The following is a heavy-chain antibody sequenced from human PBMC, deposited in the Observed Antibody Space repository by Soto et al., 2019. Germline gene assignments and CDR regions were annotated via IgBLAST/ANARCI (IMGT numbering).Heavy chain of an antibody. J-gene: IGHJ4*02. CDR3: SRGTYYPQSSGLHADY. V-gene: IGHV3-30*03. CDR1: GFSFNDYA. CDR2: ISSDGHHQ. Sequence: GSLRLSCATSGFSFNDYAMYWVRQAPGQGLEWVAIISSDGHHQFYLDNLRGRFTVSRDNSKNTLYLQMNSLRPEDTAVYYCSRGTYYPQSSGLHADYWGPGTVVTVSS. D-gene: IGHD3-22*01.